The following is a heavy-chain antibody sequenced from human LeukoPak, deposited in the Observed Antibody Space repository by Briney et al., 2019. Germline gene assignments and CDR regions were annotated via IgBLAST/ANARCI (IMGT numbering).Heavy chain of an antibody. CDR2: ISTDNSYR. CDR3: ARDVSLDF. V-gene: IGHV3-21*06. J-gene: IGHJ4*02. Sequence: GGSLRLSCAASGFTFGPYTMNWVRQAPGKGLEWVSSISTDNSYRHYADSVKGRFTISRDNPKNSLYLQMNTLRAEDTAVYYCARDVSLDFWGQGTLVTVSS. CDR1: GFTFGPYT.